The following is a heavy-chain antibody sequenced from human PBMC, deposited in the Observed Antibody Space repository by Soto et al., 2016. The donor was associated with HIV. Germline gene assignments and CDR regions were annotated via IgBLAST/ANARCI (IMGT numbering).Heavy chain of an antibody. CDR3: ARRTRLGYCSGGSCYSGALDI. Sequence: QVQMVQSGAEVKKPGASVKVSCKASRYTFTNYYINWVRQAPGQGLEWMGIINPSGGDTTYAQKFQGRVTMTTDTSTSTVYMELSSLRSEDTAVYYCARRTRLGYCSGGSCYSGALDIWGQGTLVTVSA. V-gene: IGHV1-46*03. J-gene: IGHJ3*02. CDR1: RYTFTNYY. D-gene: IGHD2-15*01. CDR2: INPSGGDT.